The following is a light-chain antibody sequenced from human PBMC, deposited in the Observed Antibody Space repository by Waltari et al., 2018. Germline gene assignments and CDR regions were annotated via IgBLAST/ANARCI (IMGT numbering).Light chain of an antibody. CDR3: QQYDNLLT. Sequence: DIQMTKSPSSLSASVGDRVPISCQASQDISNFLNWYQQKPGKAPKLLIYDASNVETEVPSRFSGSGSGTDFTFTISSLQPEDIATYYCQQYDNLLTFGQGTRLEIK. CDR2: DAS. J-gene: IGKJ5*01. V-gene: IGKV1-33*01. CDR1: QDISNF.